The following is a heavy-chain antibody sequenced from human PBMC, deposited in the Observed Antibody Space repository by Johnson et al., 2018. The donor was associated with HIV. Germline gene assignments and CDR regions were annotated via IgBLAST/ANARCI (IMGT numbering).Heavy chain of an antibody. D-gene: IGHD3-22*01. CDR1: GFTFSSYW. V-gene: IGHV3-74*01. J-gene: IGHJ3*02. CDR2: INSDGSST. CDR3: ARDAAPYYYDSSGGGGFDI. Sequence: VQLVESGGGLVQPGGSLRLSCAASGFTFSSYWMHWVRQAPGKGLVWVSRINSDGSSTSYADSVKGRFTISRDNAKNTLYLQMNSLRADDTAVYYCARDAAPYYYDSSGGGGFDIWGQGTTVTVSS.